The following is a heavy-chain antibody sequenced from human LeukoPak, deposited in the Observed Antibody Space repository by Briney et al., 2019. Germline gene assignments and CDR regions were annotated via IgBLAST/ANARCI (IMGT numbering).Heavy chain of an antibody. D-gene: IGHD4-17*01. CDR2: INPNTGVT. CDR3: ARDRTTVTTGYYGMDV. J-gene: IGHJ6*02. CDR1: GYTCTGYY. Sequence: ASVKVSCKASGYTCTGYYMHWVRQAPGQGLEWMGWINPNTGVTNYAQKFQGRVTLTRDTSIITAYMELTRLRSDDTAVYYCARDRTTVTTGYYGMDVWGQGSTVTVSS. V-gene: IGHV1-2*02.